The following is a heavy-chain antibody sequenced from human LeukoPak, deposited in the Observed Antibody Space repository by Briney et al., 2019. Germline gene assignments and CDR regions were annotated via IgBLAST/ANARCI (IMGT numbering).Heavy chain of an antibody. CDR1: GYTFTGYY. Sequence: ASVKVSCKASGYTFTGYYMHWVRQAPGQGLEWMGWINPNSGGTNYAQKFQGRVTMTRDTSISTAYMELSSLRSEDTAVYYCASDCSSTIWANCFDPWGQGTLVTVSS. CDR2: INPNSGGT. V-gene: IGHV1-2*02. J-gene: IGHJ5*02. CDR3: ASDCSSTIWANCFDP. D-gene: IGHD2-2*01.